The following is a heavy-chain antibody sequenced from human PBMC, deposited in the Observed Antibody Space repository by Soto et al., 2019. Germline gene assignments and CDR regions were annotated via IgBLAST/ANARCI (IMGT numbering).Heavy chain of an antibody. J-gene: IGHJ6*02. D-gene: IGHD1-1*01. V-gene: IGHV3-30-3*01. Sequence: GGSLRLSCAASGFTFNLFTFHWVRQAPGGGLEWVAVVSHVDDNKFYADSVKGRFTISRDNSKNTLYLQMDNLRTEDTALYYCARGNLDVWGQGTTVTVSS. CDR2: VSHVDDNK. CDR1: GFTFNLFT. CDR3: ARGNLDV.